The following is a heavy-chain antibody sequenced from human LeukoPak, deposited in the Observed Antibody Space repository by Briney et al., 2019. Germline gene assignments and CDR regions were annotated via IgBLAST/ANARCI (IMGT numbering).Heavy chain of an antibody. J-gene: IGHJ6*03. CDR2: ISDSGDST. D-gene: IGHD6-13*01. V-gene: IGHV3-23*01. CDR3: AKEKGFSSPYYYYYMDV. Sequence: GGSLRLSCAASGFTFSTYVMTWVRQAQGKGLEWISVISDSGDSTYYADSVKGRFTISRDNSKNTLYLQMNSLRAEDTALYYCAKEKGFSSPYYYYYMDVWGKGTTVTVSS. CDR1: GFTFSTYV.